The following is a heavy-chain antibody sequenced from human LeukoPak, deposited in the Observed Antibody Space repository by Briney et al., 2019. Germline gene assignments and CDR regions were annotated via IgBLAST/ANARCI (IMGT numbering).Heavy chain of an antibody. Sequence: ASVKVSCKVSAYTLTVFSMHWVRQAPGKGLEWMGGFDPEDGETIYAQRFQGRVTMTEDTSTDTAYMELSRLRSEDTAVYYCATVAQGVVGATGSLDYWGQGTLVTVSS. CDR2: FDPEDGET. J-gene: IGHJ4*02. V-gene: IGHV1-24*01. CDR1: AYTLTVFS. D-gene: IGHD1-26*01. CDR3: ATVAQGVVGATGSLDY.